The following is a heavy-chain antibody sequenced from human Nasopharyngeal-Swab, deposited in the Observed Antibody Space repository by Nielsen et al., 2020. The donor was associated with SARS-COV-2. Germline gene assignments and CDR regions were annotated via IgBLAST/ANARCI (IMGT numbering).Heavy chain of an antibody. Sequence: GESLKISCAASGFMFSTYAMHWVRQAPGKGLEWVAVIWYDESNKYYADSVKGRFTISRDNSKNTLYLQMNSLRAEDTAVYYCAKEEMGSQRFLWGYSSGGFGYWGQGTLVTVSS. CDR2: IWYDESNK. CDR1: GFMFSTYA. J-gene: IGHJ4*02. D-gene: IGHD6-19*01. CDR3: AKEEMGSQRFLWGYSSGGFGY. V-gene: IGHV3-30*02.